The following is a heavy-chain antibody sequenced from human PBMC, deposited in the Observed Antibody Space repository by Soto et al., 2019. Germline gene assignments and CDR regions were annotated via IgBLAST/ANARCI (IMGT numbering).Heavy chain of an antibody. CDR2: INHSGST. D-gene: IGHD3-16*01. CDR3: ARGGDYYYYGMDV. V-gene: IGHV4-34*01. J-gene: IGHJ6*02. Sequence: SETLSLTCAVYGGSFSGYYWSWIRQPPGKGLEWIGEINHSGSTNYNPSLKSRVTISVDTSKNQFSLKLSSVTAADTAVYYCARGGDYYYYGMDVWGQGTTVTVSS. CDR1: GGSFSGYY.